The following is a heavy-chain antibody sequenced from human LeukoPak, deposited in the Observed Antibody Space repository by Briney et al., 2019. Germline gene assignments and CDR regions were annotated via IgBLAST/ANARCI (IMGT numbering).Heavy chain of an antibody. CDR3: ARHRGGWDAFDI. Sequence: SETLSLTCTVSGGSIFIGSYYWGWIRQPPGKGLEGIGSVDYSGSTYYSPSLKSRVTVSVDTSKNQFSLKLSSVTAADTAVYYCARHRGGWDAFDIWGQGTVVPVSS. V-gene: IGHV4-39*01. J-gene: IGHJ3*02. CDR2: VDYSGST. CDR1: GGSIFIGSYY.